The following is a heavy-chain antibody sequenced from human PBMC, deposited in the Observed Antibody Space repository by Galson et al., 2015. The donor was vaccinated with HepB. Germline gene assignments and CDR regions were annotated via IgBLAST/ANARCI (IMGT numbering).Heavy chain of an antibody. Sequence: SLRLSCAASGFTFSSYAMSWVRQAPGKGLEWVSSISGSGGTTYYADSVKGRFTISRDNSKNTLYLQMNSLRAEDTALYYCAKDRGGYNSGAFDIWGQGTMVTVSS. D-gene: IGHD5-24*01. CDR1: GFTFSSYA. CDR2: ISGSGGTT. V-gene: IGHV3-23*01. CDR3: AKDRGGYNSGAFDI. J-gene: IGHJ3*02.